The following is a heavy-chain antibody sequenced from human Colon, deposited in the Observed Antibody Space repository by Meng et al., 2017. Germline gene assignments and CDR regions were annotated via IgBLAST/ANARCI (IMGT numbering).Heavy chain of an antibody. J-gene: IGHJ4*02. CDR1: GLSIGTTGDY. CDR2: IFYTGSA. CDR3: ARADCTAGICYQFDN. D-gene: IGHD2-8*02. V-gene: IGHV4-31*03. Sequence: GELQELGPGPVQPSQTLSLTCNVSGLSIGTTGDYWTWIRQRPGKGLEWIGKIFYTGSAHYNPSLKTRAAMSVDRSKNQFSLKLNSVTAADTAVYYCARADCTAGICYQFDNWGQGTLVTVSS.